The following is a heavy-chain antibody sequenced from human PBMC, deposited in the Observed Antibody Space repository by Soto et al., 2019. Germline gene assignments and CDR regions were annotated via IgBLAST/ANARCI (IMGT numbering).Heavy chain of an antibody. Sequence: PGGSLRLSCAVSGFTFSSSEMYWVRQAPGKGLEWISYIHPSGQPIFYADSVKGRFTISRDNANNSVFLQMNSLRAEDTAVYYCASRASRWGQGTMVTVSS. V-gene: IGHV3-48*03. J-gene: IGHJ3*01. CDR2: IHPSGQPI. CDR3: ASRASR. D-gene: IGHD1-26*01. CDR1: GFTFSSSE.